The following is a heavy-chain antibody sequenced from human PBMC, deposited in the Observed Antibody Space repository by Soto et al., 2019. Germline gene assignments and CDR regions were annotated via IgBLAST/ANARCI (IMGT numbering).Heavy chain of an antibody. D-gene: IGHD3-16*01. CDR3: AKEHYDYVWGSSFDY. J-gene: IGHJ4*02. Sequence: EVQLLESGGGLVQPGGSLRLSCAASGFTFSSYAMSWVRQSPGKGLEWVSAISGSGGRTDYADSVKGLFTISRDNSKNTLYLQMHSLRAEDTAVYYRAKEHYDYVWGSSFDYWGQGTLVTVSS. CDR1: GFTFSSYA. V-gene: IGHV3-23*01. CDR2: ISGSGGRT.